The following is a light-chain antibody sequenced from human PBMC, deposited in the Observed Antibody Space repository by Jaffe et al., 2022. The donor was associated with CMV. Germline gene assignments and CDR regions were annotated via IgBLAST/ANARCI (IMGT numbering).Light chain of an antibody. V-gene: IGLV3-1*01. CDR2: QDT. CDR3: QAWDSRNVV. CDR1: KLGDKY. Sequence: SYELTQPPSVSVSPGQTASITCSGDKLGDKYACWYQQKPGQSPVLVIYQDTKRPSGIPERFSGSNSGSTATLTISGTQAMDEADYYCQAWDSRNVVFGGGTKLTVL. J-gene: IGLJ2*01.